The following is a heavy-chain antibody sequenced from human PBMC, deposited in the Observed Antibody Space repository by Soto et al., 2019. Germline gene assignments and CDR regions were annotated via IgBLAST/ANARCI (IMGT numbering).Heavy chain of an antibody. J-gene: IGHJ4*02. CDR2: ISYDGSNK. Sequence: GGSLRLSCAASGFTFSSYGMHWVRQAPGKGLEWVAVISYDGSNKYYADSVKGRFTISRDNSKNTLYLQMNSLRAEDTAVYYCVKDGLAWELLYYFYYWGQGTLVTVSS. CDR1: GFTFSSYG. D-gene: IGHD1-26*01. CDR3: VKDGLAWELLYYFYY. V-gene: IGHV3-30*18.